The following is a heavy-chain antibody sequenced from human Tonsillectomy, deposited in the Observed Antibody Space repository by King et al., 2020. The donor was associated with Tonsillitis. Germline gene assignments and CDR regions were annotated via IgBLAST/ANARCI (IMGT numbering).Heavy chain of an antibody. J-gene: IGHJ3*02. V-gene: IGHV3-30*02. Sequence: VQLVESGGGVVQPGGSLRLSCAASAFTFSSYGMHWVRQAPGKGLEWVAFIRYDGTNKYYADYVKGRFTISRDNSKNTLYLQMNSLRAEDTAVYYCATSVHYDKPFVIWGQGTMVTVSS. CDR3: ATSVHYDKPFVI. CDR1: AFTFSSYG. D-gene: IGHD3-22*01. CDR2: IRYDGTNK.